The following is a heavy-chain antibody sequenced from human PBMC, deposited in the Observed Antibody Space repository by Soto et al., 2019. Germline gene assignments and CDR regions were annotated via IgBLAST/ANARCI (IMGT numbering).Heavy chain of an antibody. CDR2: IYYSGST. Sequence: SETLSLTCTVSGGSISSYYWSWIRQPPGKGLEWIGYIYYSGSTNYNPSLKSRVTISVDTSKNQFSLKLSSVTAADTAVYYCARDTVEYSGSFGAFDIWGQGTMVTVSS. CDR3: ARDTVEYSGSFGAFDI. CDR1: GGSISSYY. D-gene: IGHD6-6*01. V-gene: IGHV4-59*01. J-gene: IGHJ3*02.